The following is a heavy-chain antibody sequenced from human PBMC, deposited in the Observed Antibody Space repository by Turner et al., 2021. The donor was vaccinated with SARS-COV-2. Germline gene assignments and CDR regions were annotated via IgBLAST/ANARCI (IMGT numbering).Heavy chain of an antibody. CDR3: AKGGSGSYYTHFDY. CDR2: ISYDGSNK. Sequence: QVQLVESGGGVVQPGRSLRLSCAASGFTFSSYGMHWVRQAPGKGVEWVAVISYDGSNKYYADSVKGRFTISRDNSKKTVYLQMNSLRAEDTAVYYCAKGGSGSYYTHFDYWGQGTLVTVSS. D-gene: IGHD3-10*01. V-gene: IGHV3-30*18. CDR1: GFTFSSYG. J-gene: IGHJ4*02.